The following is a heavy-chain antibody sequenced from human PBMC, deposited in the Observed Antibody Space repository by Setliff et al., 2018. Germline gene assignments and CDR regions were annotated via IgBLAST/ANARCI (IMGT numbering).Heavy chain of an antibody. J-gene: IGHJ5*02. D-gene: IGHD3-3*01. V-gene: IGHV3-48*01. CDR1: GFTFSSYS. CDR3: ARDARDFWSGYSSHEGFDP. Sequence: PGGSLRLSCAASGFTFSSYSMNWVRQAPGKGLEWVSYISSSSSTIYYADSVKGRFTISRDNAKNSLYLQMNSLRAEDTAVYYCARDARDFWSGYSSHEGFDPWGQGTLVTVSS. CDR2: ISSSSSTI.